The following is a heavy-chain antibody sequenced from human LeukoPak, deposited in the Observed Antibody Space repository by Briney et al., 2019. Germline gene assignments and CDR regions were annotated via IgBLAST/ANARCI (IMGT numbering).Heavy chain of an antibody. Sequence: SETLSLTCTVSGDSFSGYFWTWIRQPPGKGLEWIGEINQSGVRTDNPSLKSRVTISVDPSKKEVSLKLTAVTAADTAVYYCARRPMISVMGGALTLEGLDPWGEGSLVTVSS. J-gene: IGHJ5*02. CDR3: ARRPMISVMGGALTLEGLDP. D-gene: IGHD1-26*01. CDR1: GDSFSGYF. CDR2: INQSGVR. V-gene: IGHV4-34*01.